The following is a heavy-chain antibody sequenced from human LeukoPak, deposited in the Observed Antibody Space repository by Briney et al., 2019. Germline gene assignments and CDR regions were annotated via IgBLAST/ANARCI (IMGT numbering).Heavy chain of an antibody. J-gene: IGHJ1*01. Sequence: PSETLSLTCTVSGGSISSGGYYWSWIRQHPGKGLEWIGYIYYSGSTYYNPSLKSRVTISVDTSKNQFSLKLSSVTAADTAVYYCARDGRGYTYLQHWGQGTLVTVSS. D-gene: IGHD5-18*01. CDR1: GGSISSGGYY. V-gene: IGHV4-31*03. CDR3: ARDGRGYTYLQH. CDR2: IYYSGST.